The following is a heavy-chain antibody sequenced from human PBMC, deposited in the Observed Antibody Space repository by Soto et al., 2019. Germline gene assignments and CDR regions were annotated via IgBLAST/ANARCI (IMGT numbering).Heavy chain of an antibody. J-gene: IGHJ2*01. Sequence: QVQLVQSGAEVKKPGSSVKVSCKASGGTFSSYTISWVRQAPGQGLEWMGRIIPILGIVNYAQKFQGRVTITADKSTSTAYMELSSLRSEDTAVYYCARELQNWYFDLWGRGTLVTVSS. V-gene: IGHV1-69*02. CDR1: GGTFSSYT. CDR3: ARELQNWYFDL. D-gene: IGHD1-1*01. CDR2: IIPILGIV.